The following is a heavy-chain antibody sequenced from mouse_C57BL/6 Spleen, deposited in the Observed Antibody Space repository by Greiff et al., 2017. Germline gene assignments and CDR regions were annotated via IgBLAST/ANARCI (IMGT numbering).Heavy chain of an antibody. CDR1: GFSLTSYG. Sequence: VQLQESGPGLVQPSQSLSITCTVSGFSLTSYGVHWVRQSPGKGLEWLGVIWSGGSTDYNAAFISRLSISKDNSKSQVFFKMNSLQADDTAIYYCARNWDYPFAYWGQGTLVTVSA. CDR3: ARNWDYPFAY. D-gene: IGHD2-4*01. CDR2: IWSGGST. J-gene: IGHJ3*01. V-gene: IGHV2-2*01.